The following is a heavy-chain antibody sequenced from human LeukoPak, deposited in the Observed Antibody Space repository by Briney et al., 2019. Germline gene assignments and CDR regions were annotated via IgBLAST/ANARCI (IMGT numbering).Heavy chain of an antibody. J-gene: IGHJ5*02. CDR1: GGSISSSSYY. V-gene: IGHV4-39*01. D-gene: IGHD3-22*01. CDR3: ARLPLYYYDTDDRWFDP. Sequence: PSETLSLTCTVSGGSISSSSYYWGWIRQPPGKGLEWIGSIYYSGSTYYNSSLKSRVTISVDTSKNQFSLKLSSVTAADTAVYYCARLPLYYYDTDDRWFDPWGQGTLVTVSS. CDR2: IYYSGST.